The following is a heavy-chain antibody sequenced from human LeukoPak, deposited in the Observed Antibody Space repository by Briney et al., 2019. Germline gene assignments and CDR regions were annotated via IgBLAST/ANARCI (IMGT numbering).Heavy chain of an antibody. CDR3: ARAPYSSSSPFDY. D-gene: IGHD6-6*01. Sequence: SVKVSCKASGYTFTSYDINWVRQATGQGLEWMGWMNTNSGNTGYAQKFQGRVTMTRNTSISTAYMELSSLRSEDTAVYYCARAPYSSSSPFDYWGQGTLVTVSS. V-gene: IGHV1-8*01. CDR1: GYTFTSYD. J-gene: IGHJ4*02. CDR2: MNTNSGNT.